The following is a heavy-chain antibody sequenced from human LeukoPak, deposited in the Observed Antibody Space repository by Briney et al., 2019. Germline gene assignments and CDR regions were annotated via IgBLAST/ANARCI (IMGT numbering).Heavy chain of an antibody. CDR1: GFTFSSYS. CDR3: ARDRNAVVPAAIKY. D-gene: IGHD2-2*01. Sequence: GGSLRLSCAVSGFTFSSYSMKWVRQAPGKGLEWVSYISSSSSTRYYADSVKGRFTISRDNAKNSLYLQMNSLRAEDTAVYYCARDRNAVVPAAIKYWGQGTLVTVSS. CDR2: ISSSSSTR. J-gene: IGHJ4*02. V-gene: IGHV3-48*01.